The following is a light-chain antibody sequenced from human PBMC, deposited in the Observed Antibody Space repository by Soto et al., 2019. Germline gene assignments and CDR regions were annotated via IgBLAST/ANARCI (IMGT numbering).Light chain of an antibody. CDR2: DAS. Sequence: DIVLTQSPATLSLSPGERATLSCRASQSVSTYVAWYQQKPGQAPRLLIYDASNRATGIPARFSGSGSGTDFTLTISSLEPEDFAVYYCQQSSNWLFGTGTKVDI. V-gene: IGKV3-11*01. CDR1: QSVSTY. CDR3: QQSSNWL. J-gene: IGKJ3*01.